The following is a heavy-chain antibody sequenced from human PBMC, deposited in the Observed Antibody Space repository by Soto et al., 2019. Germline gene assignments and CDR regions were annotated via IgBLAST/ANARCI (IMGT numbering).Heavy chain of an antibody. J-gene: IGHJ6*01. V-gene: IGHV3-23*01. CDR1: GFTLGKYT. CDR2: SYSTGGT. D-gene: IGHD3-3*01. CDR3: ARDREPDGIWSFET. Sequence: GGSLRLSCAASGFTLGKYTMGWVRQAPGKGLEWVAESYSTGGTEYADSVKGRFTISRDNSKNTLFLQMNSLGVEDTALYYCARDREPDGIWSFETWGHGTQVNVPS.